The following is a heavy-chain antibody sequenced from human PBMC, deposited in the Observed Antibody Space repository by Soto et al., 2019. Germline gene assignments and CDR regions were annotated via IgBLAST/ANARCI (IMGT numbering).Heavy chain of an antibody. Sequence: QVQLVQSGAEVKKPGSSVKVSCKASGGTFSSYAISWVRQAPGQGLEWMGGIIPMFGTADYAQKFQGRVTXTXXESTSTAYMELSSLRSEDTAVYYCAAHFHWGPYNYYYGMDVWGQGTTVTVSS. CDR3: AAHFHWGPYNYYYGMDV. D-gene: IGHD7-27*01. CDR1: GGTFSSYA. V-gene: IGHV1-69*05. CDR2: IIPMFGTA. J-gene: IGHJ6*02.